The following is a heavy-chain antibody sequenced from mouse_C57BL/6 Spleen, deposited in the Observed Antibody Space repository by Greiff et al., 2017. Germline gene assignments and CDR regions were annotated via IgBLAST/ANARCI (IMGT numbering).Heavy chain of an antibody. CDR2: FYPGSGSI. Sequence: VKLMESGAELVKPGASVKLSCKASGYTFTEYTIHWVKQRSGQGLEWIGWFYPGSGSIKYNEKFKDKATLTADKSSSTVYMELSRLTSEDSAVYFCARHEGTYGSRTDAMDYWGQGTSVTVSS. D-gene: IGHD1-1*01. CDR3: ARHEGTYGSRTDAMDY. V-gene: IGHV1-62-2*01. J-gene: IGHJ4*01. CDR1: GYTFTEYT.